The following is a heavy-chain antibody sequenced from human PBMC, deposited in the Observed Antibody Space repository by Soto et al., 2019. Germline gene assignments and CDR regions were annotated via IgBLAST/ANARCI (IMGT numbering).Heavy chain of an antibody. V-gene: IGHV1-18*01. CDR2: ISAYNGNT. CDR1: GYTFTSYG. J-gene: IGHJ3*02. D-gene: IGHD6-13*01. CDR3: ARDRETGYSSSWYGARYAFDI. Sequence: ASVKVSCKASGYTFTSYGISWVRQAPGQGLEWMGWISAYNGNTNYAQKLQGRVTMTTDTSTSTAYMELRSLRSDDTAVYYCARDRETGYSSSWYGARYAFDIWGQGTMVTVSS.